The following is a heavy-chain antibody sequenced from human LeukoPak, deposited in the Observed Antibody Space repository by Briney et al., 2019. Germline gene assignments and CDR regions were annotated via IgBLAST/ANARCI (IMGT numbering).Heavy chain of an antibody. CDR3: ASGSYGYGPHKRYYYYYGMDV. D-gene: IGHD5-18*01. Sequence: ASVKVSCKASGYTFTSYYMHWVRQAPGQGLEWMGIINPSGGSTSYAQKFQGRVTMTRDTSTSTVYMELSSLRSEDTAVYYCASGSYGYGPHKRYYYYYGMDVWGQGTTVTVSS. CDR2: INPSGGST. V-gene: IGHV1-46*01. CDR1: GYTFTSYY. J-gene: IGHJ6*02.